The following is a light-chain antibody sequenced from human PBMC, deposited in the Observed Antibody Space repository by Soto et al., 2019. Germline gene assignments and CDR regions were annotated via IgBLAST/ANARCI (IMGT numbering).Light chain of an antibody. Sequence: EIVLTQSPGTLSLSPGERATLSCRASQSVSSSYLAWYKQNPGQAPRLLLYGASSRATGIPDRFRGSGSGTDFTRTISIREPEDFAVYYCQQYGSSRTFGGGTTVEIK. V-gene: IGKV3-20*01. CDR3: QQYGSSRT. CDR2: GAS. J-gene: IGKJ4*02. CDR1: QSVSSSY.